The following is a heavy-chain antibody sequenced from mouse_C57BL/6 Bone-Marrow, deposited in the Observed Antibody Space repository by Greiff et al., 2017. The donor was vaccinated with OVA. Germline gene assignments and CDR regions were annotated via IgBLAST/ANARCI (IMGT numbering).Heavy chain of an antibody. V-gene: IGHV14-4*01. J-gene: IGHJ2*01. CDR3: TTYRY. Sequence: EVKLVESGAELVRPGASVKLSCTASGFNIKDDYMHWVKERPEQGLEWIGWIDPENGDTEYASKFQGKATITADTSSTTVYLHLSSLTSEDTAVYYCTTYRYWGQGTTLTVSS. CDR2: IDPENGDT. CDR1: GFNIKDDY.